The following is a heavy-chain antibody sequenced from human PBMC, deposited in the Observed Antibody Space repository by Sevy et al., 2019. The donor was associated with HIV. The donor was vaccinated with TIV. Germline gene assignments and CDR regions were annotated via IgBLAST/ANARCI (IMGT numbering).Heavy chain of an antibody. V-gene: IGHV1-24*01. J-gene: IGHJ4*02. CDR3: ATTKDYYDSSGDPFDY. Sequence: ASVKVSCKVSGKTLSDLSMHWVRQAPGKGLEWMGSFDPEYGETLYAQNFRARVTMTEDTSTDTAYMELSSLRSEDTAVYYCATTKDYYDSSGDPFDYWDQGSLVTVSS. D-gene: IGHD3-22*01. CDR1: GKTLSDLS. CDR2: FDPEYGET.